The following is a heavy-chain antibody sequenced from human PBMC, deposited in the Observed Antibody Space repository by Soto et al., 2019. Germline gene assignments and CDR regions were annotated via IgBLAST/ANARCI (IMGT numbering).Heavy chain of an antibody. J-gene: IGHJ2*01. CDR2: IYWDDDK. Sequence: TLKESGPTLVKPTQTLTLTCTFSGFSLSTSGVGVGWIRQPPGKALEWLALIYWDDDKRYSPSLKSRLTIPKDTSKNQVVLTMSNMDPVDTATYYCARHFLVPAAIGRDWYFDLWGRGTLVTVSS. CDR1: GFSLSTSGVG. V-gene: IGHV2-5*02. D-gene: IGHD2-2*02. CDR3: ARHFLVPAAIGRDWYFDL.